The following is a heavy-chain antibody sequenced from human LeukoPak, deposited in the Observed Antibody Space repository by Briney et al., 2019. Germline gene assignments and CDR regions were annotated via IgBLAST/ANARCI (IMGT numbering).Heavy chain of an antibody. CDR3: ARGQSSGWYPD. CDR1: GFTFSTYW. D-gene: IGHD6-19*01. Sequence: GGSLRLSCAASGFTFSTYWMHWVRQAPGKGLVWVSRINNDGSSTGYADSVKGRFTISRDNVKNTVYLQMYSLTAEDTAVYYCARGQSSGWYPDWGQGTLVTVSS. V-gene: IGHV3-74*01. CDR2: INNDGSST. J-gene: IGHJ4*02.